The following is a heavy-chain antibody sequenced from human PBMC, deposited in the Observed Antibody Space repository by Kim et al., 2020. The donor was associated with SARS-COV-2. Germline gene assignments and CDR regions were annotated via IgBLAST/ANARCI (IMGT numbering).Heavy chain of an antibody. CDR3: AEGGYGSSWYWRH. V-gene: IGHV3-7*03. Sequence: YGDSVKGRFTISSDNAKSSLYLQMSSLRAEDTAVYYCAEGGYGSSWYWRHWGQGTLVIVSS. D-gene: IGHD6-13*01. J-gene: IGHJ4*02.